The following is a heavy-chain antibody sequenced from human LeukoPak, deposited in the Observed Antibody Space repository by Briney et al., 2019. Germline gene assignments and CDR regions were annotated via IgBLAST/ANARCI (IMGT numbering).Heavy chain of an antibody. D-gene: IGHD3-10*01. Sequence: PGGSLRLSCAASGFTFSSYWMTWVRQAPGKGLEWVANIKQHGSEKYYVDSVKGRFTISRDDAKGSLYLQMNSLRADDTAVYYCAREGRESQGFDYWGQGILVTVSS. J-gene: IGHJ4*02. CDR2: IKQHGSEK. V-gene: IGHV3-7*05. CDR3: AREGRESQGFDY. CDR1: GFTFSSYW.